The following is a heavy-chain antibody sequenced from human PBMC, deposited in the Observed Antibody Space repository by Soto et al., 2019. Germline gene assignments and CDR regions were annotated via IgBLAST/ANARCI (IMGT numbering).Heavy chain of an antibody. CDR2: FDPEDGET. CDR3: ATRVRGIAARAYYYYGMDV. D-gene: IGHD6-6*01. J-gene: IGHJ6*02. V-gene: IGHV1-24*01. CDR1: GGTFSSYA. Sequence: ASVKVSCKASGGTFSSYAISWVRQAPGQGLEWMGGFDPEDGETIYAQKFQGRVTMTEDTSTDTAYMELSSLRSEDTAVYYCATRVRGIAARAYYYYGMDVWGQGTTVTVSS.